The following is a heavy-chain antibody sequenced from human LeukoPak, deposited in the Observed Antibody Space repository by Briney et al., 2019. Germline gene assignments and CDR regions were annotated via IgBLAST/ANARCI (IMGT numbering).Heavy chain of an antibody. V-gene: IGHV3-30*02. Sequence: PGGSLRLSCAASGFTFSYYGMYWVRQAPGKGLEWVAYVASDGNFRDYVDSVKGRFTVSRDNSKDTLYLQMDSLRTEDTGVYYCANLPYNWNTHFDDYWGHGTLVTVSS. J-gene: IGHJ4*01. CDR3: ANLPYNWNTHFDDY. CDR1: GFTFSYYG. CDR2: VASDGNFR. D-gene: IGHD1-1*01.